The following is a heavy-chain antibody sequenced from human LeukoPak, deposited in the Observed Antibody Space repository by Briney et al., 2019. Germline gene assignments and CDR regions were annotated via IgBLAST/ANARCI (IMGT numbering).Heavy chain of an antibody. CDR2: ISSSGSTI. CDR3: ARARLSFTRGIGAHYFDS. V-gene: IGHV3-48*03. J-gene: IGHJ4*02. D-gene: IGHD2-15*01. Sequence: RSGGSLRLSCAASGFTFSSYEMNWVRQAPGKGLEWISYISSSGSTIYYADSVKGRFTMSRDNAKNFLYLQMNSLRAEDTAVYYCARARLSFTRGIGAHYFDSWGQGTLVTVSS. CDR1: GFTFSSYE.